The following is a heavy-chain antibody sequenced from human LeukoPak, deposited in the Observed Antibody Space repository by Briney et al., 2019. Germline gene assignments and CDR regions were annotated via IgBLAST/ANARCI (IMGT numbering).Heavy chain of an antibody. CDR3: AKDTESSGYSGYALDY. V-gene: IGHV3-30*02. CDR1: GFTFSSYG. Sequence: GRSLRLSCAASGFTFSSYGMHWVRQAPGKGLEWVAFIRYDGSNKYYADSVKGRFTISRDNSKNTLYPQMNSLRAEGTAVYYCAKDTESSGYSGYALDYWGQGTLVTVSS. D-gene: IGHD5-12*01. J-gene: IGHJ4*02. CDR2: IRYDGSNK.